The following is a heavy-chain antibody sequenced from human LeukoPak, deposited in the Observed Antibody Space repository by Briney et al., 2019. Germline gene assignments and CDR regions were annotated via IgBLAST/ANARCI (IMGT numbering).Heavy chain of an antibody. D-gene: IGHD5-18*01. CDR2: IYYSGST. CDR1: GGSISSYY. CDR3: ARGGTAMVPYWYFDL. Sequence: SETLSLTCTVSGGSISSYYWSWIRQPPGKGLEWIGYIYYSGSTNYNPSLKSRVTISVDTSKNQFSLKLSPVTAADTAVYYCARGGTAMVPYWYFDLWGRGTLVTVSS. V-gene: IGHV4-59*01. J-gene: IGHJ2*01.